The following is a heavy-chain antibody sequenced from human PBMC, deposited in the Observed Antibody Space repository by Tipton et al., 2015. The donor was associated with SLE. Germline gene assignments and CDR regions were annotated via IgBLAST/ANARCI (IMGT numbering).Heavy chain of an antibody. Sequence: SLRLSCAASGFTFSSYGMSWVRQAPGKGLEWASAISGSGGTTYYADSVKGRFTISRDNSKNKVYLQKNSLRAEGTGVYFCAKVYDSSGRDYWGQGSLVTVSS. CDR2: ISGSGGTT. V-gene: IGHV3-23*01. CDR3: AKVYDSSGRDY. CDR1: GFTFSSYG. D-gene: IGHD3-22*01. J-gene: IGHJ4*02.